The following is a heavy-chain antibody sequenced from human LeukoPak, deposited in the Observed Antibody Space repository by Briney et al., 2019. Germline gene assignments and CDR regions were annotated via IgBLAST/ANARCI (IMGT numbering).Heavy chain of an antibody. Sequence: PGGSLRLSCAASGFTFSSYAMSWVRQAPGKGLEWVSSISSSSSYIYYADSVKGRFTISRDNAKNSLYLQMNSLRAEDTAVYYCARDAARDSSGYYYDYWGQGTLVTVSS. CDR1: GFTFSSYA. CDR2: ISSSSSYI. J-gene: IGHJ4*02. CDR3: ARDAARDSSGYYYDY. D-gene: IGHD3-22*01. V-gene: IGHV3-21*01.